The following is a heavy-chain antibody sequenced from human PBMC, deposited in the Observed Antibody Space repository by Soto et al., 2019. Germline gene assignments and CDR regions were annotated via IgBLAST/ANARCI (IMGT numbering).Heavy chain of an antibody. J-gene: IGHJ4*02. CDR3: ASLITIFGVVSDY. CDR2: INHSGST. CDR1: GGSFSGYY. D-gene: IGHD3-3*01. Sequence: PSETLSLTCAVYGGSFSGYYWSWIRQPPGKGLEWIGEINHSGSTNYNPSLKSRVTISVDTSKNQFSLKLSSVTAADTAVYYCASLITIFGVVSDYWGQGTLVTVSS. V-gene: IGHV4-34*01.